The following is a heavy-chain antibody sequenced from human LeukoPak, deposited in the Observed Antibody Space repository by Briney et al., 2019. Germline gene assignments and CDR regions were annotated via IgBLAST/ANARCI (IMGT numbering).Heavy chain of an antibody. V-gene: IGHV4-39*01. Sequence: PSETLSLTCTVSGGSISSSSYYWGWIRQPPGKGLEWIGSIYYSGSTYYNPSLKSRVTISVDTSKNQFSLKLSSVTAADTAVYYCAGRPVVPAARGVESLDYWGQGTLVTVSS. CDR3: AGRPVVPAARGVESLDY. D-gene: IGHD2-2*01. J-gene: IGHJ4*02. CDR2: IYYSGST. CDR1: GGSISSSSYY.